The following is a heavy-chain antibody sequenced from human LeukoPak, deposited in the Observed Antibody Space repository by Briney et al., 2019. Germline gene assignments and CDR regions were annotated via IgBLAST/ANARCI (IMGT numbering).Heavy chain of an antibody. CDR3: AREDGYNRGSFDY. D-gene: IGHD5-24*01. CDR1: GYTFTGYY. Sequence: AASVKVSCKASGYTFTGYYMHWVRQAPGQGLEWMGWINPNSGGTNYAQKFQGRVTMTRDTSISTAYMELSRLRSDDTAVYYCAREDGYNRGSFDYWGQGTLVTVSS. V-gene: IGHV1-2*02. CDR2: INPNSGGT. J-gene: IGHJ4*02.